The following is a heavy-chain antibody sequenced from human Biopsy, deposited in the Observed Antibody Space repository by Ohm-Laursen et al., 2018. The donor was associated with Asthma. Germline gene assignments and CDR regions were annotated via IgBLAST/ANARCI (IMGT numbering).Heavy chain of an antibody. Sequence: TLSLTCTVSGGSISDYYKTWFRQPPGKGLEWIGYIYYSGSTNYNPSLKSRVTITEDTYKNQFSLKLTSVTAADTAVYYCARGVITNWFDPWGQGTLVTVSS. CDR3: ARGVITNWFDP. CDR2: IYYSGST. D-gene: IGHD3-16*02. J-gene: IGHJ5*02. V-gene: IGHV4-59*13. CDR1: GGSISDYY.